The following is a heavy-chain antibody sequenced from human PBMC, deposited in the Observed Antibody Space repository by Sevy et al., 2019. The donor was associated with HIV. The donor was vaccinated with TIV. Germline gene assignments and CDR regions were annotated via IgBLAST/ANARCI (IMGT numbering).Heavy chain of an antibody. D-gene: IGHD3-22*01. J-gene: IGHJ4*02. CDR3: ARVYYYDSSGYPD. Sequence: GGSLRLSCAASGFTFSSYSMNWVRQAPGKGLEWVSYISSSSSTIYYADSVKGRFTISRDNAKNSLYLQMNSLRAEDTAVYYCARVYYYDSSGYPDWGQGTLVTVSS. V-gene: IGHV3-48*01. CDR1: GFTFSSYS. CDR2: ISSSSSTI.